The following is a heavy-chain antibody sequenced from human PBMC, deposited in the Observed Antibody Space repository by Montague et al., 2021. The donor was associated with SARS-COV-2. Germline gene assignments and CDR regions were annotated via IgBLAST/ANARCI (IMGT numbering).Heavy chain of an antibody. CDR2: IKQDGSEK. CDR3: ARDNIVIVPPAVFYDS. J-gene: IGHJ4*02. CDR1: GFIFSNFW. Sequence: YLRLSCAASGFIFSNFWMSLVRQAPGKGLEWVANIKQDGSEKFYVDSVKGRFTISRDNAKNSLYLQMYSLRAEDTAVYFCARDNIVIVPPAVFYDSWGQGTLVTVSS. D-gene: IGHD2-2*01. V-gene: IGHV3-7*01.